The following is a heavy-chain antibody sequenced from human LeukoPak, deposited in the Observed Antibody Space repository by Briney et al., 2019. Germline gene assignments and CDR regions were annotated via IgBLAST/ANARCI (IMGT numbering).Heavy chain of an antibody. J-gene: IGHJ4*02. CDR2: ISAYNGNT. V-gene: IGHV1-18*01. CDR3: ATAERPRGTRFLEWLLDY. Sequence: GASVKVSCKASGYTFTTYYISWVRQAPGQGLEWMGWISAYNGNTNYAQKFQGRVTMTTDTSISTAYMEVSSLRSDDTAVYFCATAERPRGTRFLEWLLDYWGQGTLVTVSS. D-gene: IGHD3-3*01. CDR1: GYTFTTYY.